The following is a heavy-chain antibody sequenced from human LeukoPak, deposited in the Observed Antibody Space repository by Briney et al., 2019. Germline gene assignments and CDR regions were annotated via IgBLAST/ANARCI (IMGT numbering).Heavy chain of an antibody. Sequence: SETLSLTCAVYGGSFSGYYWSLLRQPPGQGLEWIGEFNHSGSTNYNPSLKSRVTISVDTSKNQFSLKLSSVTAADTAVYYCASRQYGSGSYGFRREYWGQGTLVTVSS. V-gene: IGHV4-34*01. J-gene: IGHJ4*02. CDR2: FNHSGST. CDR3: ASRQYGSGSYGFRREY. CDR1: GGSFSGYY. D-gene: IGHD3-10*01.